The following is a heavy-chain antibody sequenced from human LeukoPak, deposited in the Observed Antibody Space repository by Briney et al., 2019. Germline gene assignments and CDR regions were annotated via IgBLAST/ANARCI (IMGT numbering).Heavy chain of an antibody. CDR2: TSYDGRNK. Sequence: GGSLRLSCAASGFTFSSYPMHWVRQAPGKGLEWVAVTSYDGRNKYYADSVEARFTISRDNSKNTLYLQMNSLRAEDTAVYYCAKGDGSGSAFDYWGQGTLVTVSS. CDR3: AKGDGSGSAFDY. CDR1: GFTFSSYP. D-gene: IGHD3-10*01. J-gene: IGHJ4*02. V-gene: IGHV3-30*04.